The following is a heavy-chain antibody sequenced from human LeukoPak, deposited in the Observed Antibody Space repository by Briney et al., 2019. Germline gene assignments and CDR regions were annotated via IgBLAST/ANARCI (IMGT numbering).Heavy chain of an antibody. CDR2: IYTSGST. CDR1: GGSISSYY. CDR3: AGEKRIYYDSSGYYSYFQH. D-gene: IGHD3-22*01. Sequence: SETLSLTCTVSGGSISSYYWSWIRQPAGKGLEWIGRIYTSGSTNYNPSLKSRVTMSVDTSKNQFSLKLSSVTAADTAVYYCAGEKRIYYDSSGYYSYFQHWGQGTLVTVSS. J-gene: IGHJ1*01. V-gene: IGHV4-4*07.